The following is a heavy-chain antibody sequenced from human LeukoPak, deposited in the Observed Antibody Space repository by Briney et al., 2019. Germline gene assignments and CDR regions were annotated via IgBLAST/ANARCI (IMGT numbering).Heavy chain of an antibody. V-gene: IGHV4-31*03. CDR3: ARGHSTSSSYFCNGMDV. Sequence: SETLSLTCTVAGGSISSGAYWWTWIRQDPVKGLEWIGYLYYSGSTYYNPSLRSRVNISVSTSKNQLSLKLSSVTAADTAVYYCARGHSTSSSYFCNGMDVWGQGTTVT. CDR2: LYYSGST. J-gene: IGHJ6*02. D-gene: IGHD6-6*01. CDR1: GGSISSGAYW.